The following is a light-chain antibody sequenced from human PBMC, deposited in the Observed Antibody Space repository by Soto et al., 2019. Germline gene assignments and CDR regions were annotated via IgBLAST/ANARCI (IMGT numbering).Light chain of an antibody. Sequence: EIVLIQSPGNLSLSPGERAILSSRAIQSVASSYLAWYQQKPGQAPRLLIYGASSRATGIPDRFSGSGSGTDFTLTISRLEPEDFAVYYCHQYSSSTKTFGQGTKVDIK. CDR1: QSVASSY. V-gene: IGKV3-20*01. CDR3: HQYSSSTKT. J-gene: IGKJ1*01. CDR2: GAS.